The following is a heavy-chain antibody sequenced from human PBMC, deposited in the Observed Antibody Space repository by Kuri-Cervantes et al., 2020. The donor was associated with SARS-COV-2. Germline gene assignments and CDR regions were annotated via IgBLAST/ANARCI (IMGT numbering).Heavy chain of an antibody. Sequence: GESLKISCAASGFTFSGHWIHWVRQAPGKGLVWVSRINPDGSYTNNADSVKGRFTISRDNAKNSLYLQMNSLRAEDTAVYYCARYRAIPGGGLDYWGQGTLVTVSS. CDR2: INPDGSYT. CDR1: GFTFSGHW. CDR3: ARYRAIPGGGLDY. J-gene: IGHJ4*02. D-gene: IGHD2-2*01. V-gene: IGHV3-74*01.